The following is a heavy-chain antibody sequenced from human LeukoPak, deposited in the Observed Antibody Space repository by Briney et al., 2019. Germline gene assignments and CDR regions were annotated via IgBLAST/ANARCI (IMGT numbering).Heavy chain of an antibody. CDR3: AGGVDSLDV. CDR1: GFTFSSYW. V-gene: IGHV3-7*01. CDR2: MNEDGTER. D-gene: IGHD3-3*01. J-gene: IGHJ6*04. Sequence: GGSLRLSCVASGFTFSSYWMTWVRQAPGKGLEWVANMNEDGTERYYVDSVKGRFTISRDNAKNSLYLQMNSLRAEDTAVYYCAGGVDSLDVWGKGITVTVSS.